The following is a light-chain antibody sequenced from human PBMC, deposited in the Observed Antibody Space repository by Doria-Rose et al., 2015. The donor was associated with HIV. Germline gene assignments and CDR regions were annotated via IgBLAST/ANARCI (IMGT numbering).Light chain of an antibody. Sequence: TISCTGSSSNIGAGYDVQWYQQLPGTAPQLLIYADNNRPSGVPARFSGSKSATSASLAITGLRADDEADYYCQSFDSSLSVWVFGGGTKLTVL. CDR1: SSNIGAGYD. J-gene: IGLJ3*02. V-gene: IGLV1-40*01. CDR3: QSFDSSLSVWV. CDR2: ADN.